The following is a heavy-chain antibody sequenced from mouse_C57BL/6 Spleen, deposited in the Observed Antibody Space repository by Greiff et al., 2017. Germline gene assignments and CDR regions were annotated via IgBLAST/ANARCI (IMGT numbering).Heavy chain of an antibody. CDR3: TRDHDYSNPFDY. Sequence: EVMLVESGEGLVKPGGSLKLSCAASGFTFSSYAMSWVRQTPEKRLEWVAYISSGGDYIYYADTVKGRFTISRDNARNTLYLQMSSLKSEDTAMYYCTRDHDYSNPFDYWGQGTTLTVSS. J-gene: IGHJ2*01. CDR1: GFTFSSYA. V-gene: IGHV5-9-1*02. CDR2: ISSGGDYI. D-gene: IGHD2-5*01.